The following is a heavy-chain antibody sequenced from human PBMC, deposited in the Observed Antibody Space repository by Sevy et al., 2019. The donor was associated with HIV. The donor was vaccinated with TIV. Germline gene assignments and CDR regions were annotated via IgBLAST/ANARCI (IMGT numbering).Heavy chain of an antibody. CDR3: ARVGGRGRLVQYYYYGMDV. J-gene: IGHJ6*02. V-gene: IGHV4-59*13. Sequence: SETLSLTCTVSGGSISSYYWSWIRQPPGKGLEWIGYIYYSGSTNYNPSLKSRVTISVDTSKNQFSLKLSSVTAADTAVYYCARVGGRGRLVQYYYYGMDVWGQGTTVTVSS. D-gene: IGHD3-16*01. CDR1: GGSISSYY. CDR2: IYYSGST.